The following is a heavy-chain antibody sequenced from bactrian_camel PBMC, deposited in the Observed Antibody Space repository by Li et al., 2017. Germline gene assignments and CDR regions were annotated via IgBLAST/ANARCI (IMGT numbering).Heavy chain of an antibody. CDR3: ASCELYGGVCYQAGDY. CDR1: GYTYSSIC. V-gene: IGHV3S53*01. CDR2: FDSDGTT. J-gene: IGHJ4*01. D-gene: IGHD3*01. Sequence: HVQLVESGGGSVQAGGSLRLSCAASGYTYSSICMGSFRQHPGKEREGVATFDSDGTTSYADSVKGRFTISQDNAKNTLYLQMNSLKPEDTAMYYCASCELYGGVCYQAGDYWGQGTQVTVS.